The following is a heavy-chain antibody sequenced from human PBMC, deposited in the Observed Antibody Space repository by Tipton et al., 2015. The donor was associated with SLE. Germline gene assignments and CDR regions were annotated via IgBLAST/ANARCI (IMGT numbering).Heavy chain of an antibody. J-gene: IGHJ3*02. CDR2: INHSGST. Sequence: LRLSCAVYGGSFSGYYWSWIRQPPGKGLEWIGEINHSGSTNYNPSLKSRVTISVDTSKNQFSLKLSSVTAADTAVYYCARLGVYYHDSSGSGDIWGQGTMVTVSS. CDR1: GGSFSGYY. D-gene: IGHD3-22*01. V-gene: IGHV4-34*01. CDR3: ARLGVYYHDSSGSGDI.